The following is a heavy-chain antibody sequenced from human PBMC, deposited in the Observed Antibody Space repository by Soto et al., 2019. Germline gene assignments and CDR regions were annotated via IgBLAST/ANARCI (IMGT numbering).Heavy chain of an antibody. CDR2: ISYDGSNK. Sequence: GGSLRLSCAASGFTFSSYAMHWVRQAPGKGLEWVAVISYDGSNKYYADSVKGRFTISRDNSKNTLYLQMNSLRAEDTAVYYCARDRDSSGYYSRFDPWGQGTPVTVSS. D-gene: IGHD3-22*01. CDR3: ARDRDSSGYYSRFDP. CDR1: GFTFSSYA. V-gene: IGHV3-30-3*01. J-gene: IGHJ5*02.